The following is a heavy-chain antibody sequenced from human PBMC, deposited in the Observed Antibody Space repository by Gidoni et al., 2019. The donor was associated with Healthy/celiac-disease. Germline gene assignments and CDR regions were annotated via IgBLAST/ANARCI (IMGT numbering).Heavy chain of an antibody. CDR1: GYTFTSYY. CDR2: TNPSGGST. Sequence: QVQLVQSGAEVMKPGASVKVSCKASGYTFTSYYMHWVRQAPGQGLKWMGITNPSGGSTSYEQKFQGRVTMTRDTSTSTVYMELSSLRSEDTAVYYCARIGVAGGPGYLGVDYWGQGNLVTVSS. J-gene: IGHJ4*02. CDR3: ARIGVAGGPGYLGVDY. V-gene: IGHV1-46*01. D-gene: IGHD6-25*01.